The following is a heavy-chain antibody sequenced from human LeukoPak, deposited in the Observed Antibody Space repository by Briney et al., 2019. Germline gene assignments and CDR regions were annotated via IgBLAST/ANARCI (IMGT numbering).Heavy chain of an antibody. CDR3: ARETYYYDAGSYLSDY. D-gene: IGHD3-10*01. Sequence: SETLSLTCAVYGGSFSGYYWSWIRQPPGKGLEWIGSIYYSGSTYYNPSLKSRVTISVDTSKNQFSLKLSSVAAADTALYYCARETYYYDAGSYLSDYWGQGTLVTVSS. CDR1: GGSFSGYY. J-gene: IGHJ4*02. V-gene: IGHV4-34*01. CDR2: IYYSGST.